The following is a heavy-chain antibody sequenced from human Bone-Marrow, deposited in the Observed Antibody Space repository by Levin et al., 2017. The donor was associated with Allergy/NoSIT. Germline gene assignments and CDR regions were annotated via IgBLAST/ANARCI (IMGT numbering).Heavy chain of an antibody. CDR3: ARYNTGWYGTNFDY. D-gene: IGHD6-19*01. CDR1: GGSISGSY. Sequence: SETLSLTCTVSGGSISGSYWSWIRQPPGKGLEWIGYIYYSGSTNYNPSLKSRVTMSVDTSKNQFSLKLSSVTAADTAVYYCARYNTGWYGTNFDYWGQGTLVTVSS. CDR2: IYYSGST. J-gene: IGHJ4*02. V-gene: IGHV4-59*01.